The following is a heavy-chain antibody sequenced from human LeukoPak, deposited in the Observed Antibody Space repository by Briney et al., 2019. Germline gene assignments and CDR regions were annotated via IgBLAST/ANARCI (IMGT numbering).Heavy chain of an antibody. Sequence: ASVKVSCKASGYTFTSYDINWVRQATGQGLEWMGWMNPNSGNTGYAQKFQGRVTMTTDTSTSTAYMELRSLRSDDTAVYYCARTLGGWLPPHHFDYWGQGTLVTVSS. CDR2: MNPNSGNT. V-gene: IGHV1-8*01. D-gene: IGHD5-12*01. CDR1: GYTFTSYD. J-gene: IGHJ4*02. CDR3: ARTLGGWLPPHHFDY.